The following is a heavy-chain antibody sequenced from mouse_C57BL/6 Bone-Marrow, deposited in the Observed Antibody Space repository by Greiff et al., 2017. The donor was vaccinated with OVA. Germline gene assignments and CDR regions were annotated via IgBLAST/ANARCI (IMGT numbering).Heavy chain of an antibody. Sequence: EVQGVESGAELVKPGASVKLSCTASGFNIKDYYMHWVKQRTEQGLEWIGRIDPEDGETKYAPTFQGKATITADTSSNTADLQLSSLTSEDTAVYYCARRLLFYYWGQGTTLTVSS. V-gene: IGHV14-2*01. CDR2: IDPEDGET. J-gene: IGHJ2*01. CDR1: GFNIKDYY. CDR3: ARRLLFYY. D-gene: IGHD2-3*01.